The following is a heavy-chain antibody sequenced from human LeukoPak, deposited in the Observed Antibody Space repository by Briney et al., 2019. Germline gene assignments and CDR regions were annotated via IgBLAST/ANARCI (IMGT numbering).Heavy chain of an antibody. J-gene: IGHJ4*02. Sequence: SDTLSLTCTVPDGSISNSFWNWVRQPPGKGLECIAYIHTSGSTNYNPAFKSRVTLSVDTSKSQFSLRLNSVTASDTAVYYCANSYDGKIVPFDNWGQGTLVTVSS. CDR2: IHTSGST. CDR1: DGSISNSF. CDR3: ANSYDGKIVPFDN. V-gene: IGHV4-4*09. D-gene: IGHD4-23*01.